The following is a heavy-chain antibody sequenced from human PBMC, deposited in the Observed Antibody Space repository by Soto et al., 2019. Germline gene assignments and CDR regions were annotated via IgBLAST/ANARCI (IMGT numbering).Heavy chain of an antibody. CDR3: ARDLRRSSSWHPTHYGMDV. J-gene: IGHJ6*02. CDR1: GGTFSSYA. D-gene: IGHD6-13*01. CDR2: IIPIFGTA. V-gene: IGHV1-69*06. Sequence: QVQLVQSGAEVKKPGSSVKVSCKASGGTFSSYAISWVRQAPGQGLEWMGGIIPIFGTANYAQKFQGRVTITADKSPSTAYMELSSLRSEDTAVYYCARDLRRSSSWHPTHYGMDVWGQGTTVTVSS.